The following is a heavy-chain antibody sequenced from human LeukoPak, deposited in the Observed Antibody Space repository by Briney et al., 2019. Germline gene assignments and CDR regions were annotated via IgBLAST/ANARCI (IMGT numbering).Heavy chain of an antibody. CDR1: GFIFSSSW. CDR2: ISSSSSTI. D-gene: IGHD6-19*01. V-gene: IGHV3-48*01. CDR3: ARVISSGWYLVDY. J-gene: IGHJ4*02. Sequence: GGSLRLSCAASGFIFSSSWMHWVRQAPGKGLEWVSYISSSSSTIYYADSVKGRFTISRDNAKNSLYLQMNSLRAEDTAVYYCARVISSGWYLVDYWGQGTLVTVSS.